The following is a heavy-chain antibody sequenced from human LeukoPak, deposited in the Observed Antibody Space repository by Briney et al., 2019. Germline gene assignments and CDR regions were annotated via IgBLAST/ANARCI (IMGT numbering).Heavy chain of an antibody. CDR3: ARGGSTGWYSFDY. CDR1: GFRFDDYG. V-gene: IGHV3-20*04. J-gene: IGHJ4*02. Sequence: GGSLRLSCVASGFRFDDYGMSWVRQAPGKGLEWDSGINWNGGSTGYADSVKGRFTISRDNAKNSLYLRMNSLRAEDTALYYCARGGSTGWYSFDYWGQGTLVTVSS. CDR2: INWNGGST. D-gene: IGHD6-19*01.